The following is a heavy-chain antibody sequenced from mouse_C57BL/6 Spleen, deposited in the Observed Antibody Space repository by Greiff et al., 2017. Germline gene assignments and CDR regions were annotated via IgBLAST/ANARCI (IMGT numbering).Heavy chain of an antibody. J-gene: IGHJ3*01. Sequence: QVQLKPSGAELVKPGASVKISCKASGYAFSSYWMNWVKQRPGKGLEWIGQIYPGDGDTNYNGKFKGKATLTADKSSSTAYMQLSSLTSEDSAVYFCADEGSYGWFAYWGQGTLVTVSA. CDR1: GYAFSSYW. CDR3: ADEGSYGWFAY. CDR2: IYPGDGDT. D-gene: IGHD1-1*02. V-gene: IGHV1-80*01.